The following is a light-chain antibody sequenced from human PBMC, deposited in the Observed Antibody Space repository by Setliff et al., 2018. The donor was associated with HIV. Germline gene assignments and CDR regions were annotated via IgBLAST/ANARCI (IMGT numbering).Light chain of an antibody. J-gene: IGLJ3*02. CDR2: RNS. CDR3: ATWDDSLTSPRM. CDR1: NSSIGSNY. V-gene: IGLV1-47*01. Sequence: QSALTQPPSASGTPGQRITISCSGSNSSIGSNYVSWYQQSPGLAPRLLMFRNSQRPSGVPDRFSGSKSGTSASLAISGLRSEDEADYYCATWDDSLTSPRMFGGGTKVTVL.